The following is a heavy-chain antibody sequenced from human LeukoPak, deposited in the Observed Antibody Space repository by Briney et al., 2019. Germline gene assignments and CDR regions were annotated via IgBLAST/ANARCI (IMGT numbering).Heavy chain of an antibody. CDR2: INHSGST. D-gene: IGHD6-19*01. J-gene: IGHJ4*02. Sequence: SETLSLTCAVYGGSFSGYYWSWIRQPPGKGLEWIGEINHSGSTNYNPSLKSRVTISVDTSKNQFSLKLSSVTAADTAVYYCAGFVDPSSGYFDYWGQGTLVTVSS. CDR3: AGFVDPSSGYFDY. CDR1: GGSFSGYY. V-gene: IGHV4-34*01.